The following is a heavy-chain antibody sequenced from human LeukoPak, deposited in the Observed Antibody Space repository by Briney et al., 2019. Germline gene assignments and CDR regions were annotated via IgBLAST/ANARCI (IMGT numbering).Heavy chain of an antibody. D-gene: IGHD6-13*01. V-gene: IGHV1-69*06. Sequence: ASVKVSCKASGGTFSSYAISWVRQAPGQGLEWMGGIIPIFGTANYAQKFQGRVTITADKSTSTAYMELSSLRSEDAAVYYCARIAGSSWYSRWFDPWGQGTLVTVSS. J-gene: IGHJ5*02. CDR2: IIPIFGTA. CDR1: GGTFSSYA. CDR3: ARIAGSSWYSRWFDP.